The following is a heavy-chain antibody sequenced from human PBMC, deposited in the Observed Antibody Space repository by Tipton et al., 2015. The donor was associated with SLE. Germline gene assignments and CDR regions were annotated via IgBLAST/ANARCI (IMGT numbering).Heavy chain of an antibody. CDR1: GFTFSRNW. CDR2: ITSDGSGA. CDR3: AKNRGASASDL. Sequence: SLRLSCAASGFTFSRNWMHWVRRAPGKGLVWVSRITSDGSGADYADSVKGRFTISRDNTKNTVYLQMNSLRADDTAVYYCAKNRGASASDLWGQGPLVVVST. V-gene: IGHV3-74*01. D-gene: IGHD2-15*01. J-gene: IGHJ4*02.